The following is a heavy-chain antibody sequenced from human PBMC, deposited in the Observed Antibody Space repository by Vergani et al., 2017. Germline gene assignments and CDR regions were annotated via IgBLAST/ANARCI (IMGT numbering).Heavy chain of an antibody. CDR2: ISAYNGNT. V-gene: IGHV1-18*01. Sequence: QVQLVQSGAEVKKPGASVKVSCKASGYTLTTYGISWVRQAPGQGLEWMAWISAYNGNTKMAQKVQGRISMTTDTSTNTAYMELRSLRSDDTAVYYCARVIPLLYGMNVWGQGTTVIVSS. CDR3: ARVIPLLYGMNV. J-gene: IGHJ6*02. D-gene: IGHD3-10*01. CDR1: GYTLTTYG.